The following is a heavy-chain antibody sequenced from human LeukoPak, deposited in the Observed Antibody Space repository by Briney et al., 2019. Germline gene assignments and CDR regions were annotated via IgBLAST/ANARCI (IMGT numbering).Heavy chain of an antibody. CDR1: GFSLTTSGVG. D-gene: IGHD3-16*01. CDR3: VHINSWGSYSVFDY. J-gene: IGHJ4*02. Sequence: SGPTLVKPRQTLTLTCTFSGFSLTTSGVGVGWIRQPPGKALEWLALLYWNDDRHYSPSLKSSLTITKDTSKNQVVLTMTKIDSVDTATYYCVHINSWGSYSVFDYWGQGTLVTVSS. V-gene: IGHV2-5*01. CDR2: LYWNDDR.